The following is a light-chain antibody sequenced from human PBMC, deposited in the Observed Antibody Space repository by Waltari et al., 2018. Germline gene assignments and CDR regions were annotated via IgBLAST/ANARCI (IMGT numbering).Light chain of an antibody. CDR2: VAS. J-gene: IGKJ1*01. V-gene: IGKV1-6*01. CDR3: LQDYSYPRT. CDR1: QDIATD. Sequence: AIQMTQSPSSLSASVGDRVTITCRASQDIATDLGWYQQKPGKPPKLLIYVASSLQSGVPSRFSGSGSGTDFSLTINSLQPEDFATYYCLQDYSYPRTFGQGTKVEVK.